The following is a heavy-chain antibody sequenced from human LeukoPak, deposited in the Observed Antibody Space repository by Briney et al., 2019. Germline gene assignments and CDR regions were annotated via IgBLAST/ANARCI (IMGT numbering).Heavy chain of an antibody. D-gene: IGHD2-2*01. CDR2: ISGRDSST. V-gene: IGHV3-23*01. CDR3: ARVGPPPVVTMTFDF. J-gene: IGHJ4*02. CDR1: GFTFSSYA. Sequence: GGSLRLSCAASGFTFSSYAMGWVRQAPGKGLEWVSAISGRDSSTYYADSVKGRFTISRDDSKNTLYLQMNSLRAEDTALYYCARVGPPPVVTMTFDFWGQGTLVTVSS.